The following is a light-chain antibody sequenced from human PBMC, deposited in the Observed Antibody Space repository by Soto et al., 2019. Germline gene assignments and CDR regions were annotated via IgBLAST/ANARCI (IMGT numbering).Light chain of an antibody. CDR2: GAS. Sequence: VLIQSPGTLSLSPGGRATLSCRASQSVSNNYLAWYQQKPGQAPRLLIYGASNRATGIPDRFSGSGSGTDFTLTISRLEPEDFAVYYCQQYGSSGTFGQGTKVDIK. V-gene: IGKV3-20*01. J-gene: IGKJ1*01. CDR3: QQYGSSGT. CDR1: QSVSNNY.